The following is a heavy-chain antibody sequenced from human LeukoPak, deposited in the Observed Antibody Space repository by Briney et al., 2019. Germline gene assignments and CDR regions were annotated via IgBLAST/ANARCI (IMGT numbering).Heavy chain of an antibody. Sequence: PGRSLRLSCAASGFTFDDYAMHWVRQAPGKGLEWVSGISWNSDSIGYADSVKGRFTISRDNDKNSLYLQMNSLRAEDMALYYCAKGGGSTLIAVAGRSFDYWGQGTLVTVSS. D-gene: IGHD6-19*01. J-gene: IGHJ4*02. CDR1: GFTFDDYA. CDR3: AKGGGSTLIAVAGRSFDY. CDR2: ISWNSDSI. V-gene: IGHV3-9*03.